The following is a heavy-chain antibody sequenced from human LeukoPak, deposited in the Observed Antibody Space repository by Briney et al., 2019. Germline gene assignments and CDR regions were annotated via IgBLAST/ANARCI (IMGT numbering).Heavy chain of an antibody. Sequence: ASVKVSCKASGYTFTNYDINWVRQAPGQGLEWMGYKNPNSGNSAYAQKFQGRVTITTDASITTAYMELIGLRSEDTALYYCARESLDYWGQGTLVTVSS. V-gene: IGHV1-8*01. CDR2: KNPNSGNS. CDR3: ARESLDY. J-gene: IGHJ4*02. CDR1: GYTFTNYD.